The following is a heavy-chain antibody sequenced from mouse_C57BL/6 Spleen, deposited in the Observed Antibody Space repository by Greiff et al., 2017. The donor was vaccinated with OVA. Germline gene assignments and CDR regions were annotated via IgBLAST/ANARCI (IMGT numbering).Heavy chain of an antibody. J-gene: IGHJ3*01. Sequence: QVHVKQSGPGLVQPSQSLSITCTVSGFSLTSYGVHWVRQSPGKGLEWLGVIWRGGSTDYNAAFMSRLSITKDNSKSQVFFKMNSLQADDTAIYYGATAYYPVGTWFAYWGQGTLVTVSA. D-gene: IGHD1-1*01. CDR1: GFSLTSYG. V-gene: IGHV2-5*01. CDR2: IWRGGST. CDR3: ATAYYPVGTWFAY.